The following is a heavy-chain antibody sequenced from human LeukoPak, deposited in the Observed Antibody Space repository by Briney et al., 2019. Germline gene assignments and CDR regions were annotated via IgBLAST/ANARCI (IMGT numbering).Heavy chain of an antibody. CDR1: GSTFSGSA. J-gene: IGHJ6*03. CDR3: TREKEAYNFGLAYYYYHMDV. CDR2: IGSGAKSYAT. D-gene: IGHD5-18*01. Sequence: PGGSLRLSCAASGSTFSGSAMHWVRQAPGKGLEWVGQIGSGAKSYATAYAASVKGRFTISRDDSKNTAYLQMNSLQTEDTAVYYCTREKEAYNFGLAYYYYHMDVWGKGTTVTVSS. V-gene: IGHV3-73*01.